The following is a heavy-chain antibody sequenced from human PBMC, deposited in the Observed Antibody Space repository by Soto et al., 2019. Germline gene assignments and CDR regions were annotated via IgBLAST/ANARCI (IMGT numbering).Heavy chain of an antibody. Sequence: QVQLVQSGAEVKKPGSSVKVSCKASGGTFSSYAISWVRQAPGQGLEWMGGIIPIFGTANYAQKFQGRVTITXXEXTXXAYMELSSLRSEDTAVYYCAREVDYSGSYSGEYDYWGQGTLVTVSS. V-gene: IGHV1-69*05. CDR2: IIPIFGTA. CDR3: AREVDYSGSYSGEYDY. J-gene: IGHJ4*02. D-gene: IGHD1-26*01. CDR1: GGTFSSYA.